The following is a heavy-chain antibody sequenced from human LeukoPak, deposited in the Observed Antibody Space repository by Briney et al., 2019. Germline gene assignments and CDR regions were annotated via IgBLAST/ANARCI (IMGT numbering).Heavy chain of an antibody. J-gene: IGHJ4*02. CDR2: IIPILGIA. Sequence: GASVKVSCKASGGTFSSYAISWVRQAPGQGLEWMGRIIPILGIANYAQKFQGRVTITADKSTSTAYMELSSLRSEDTAVYYCARNLGGESSSQLRLDYWGQGTLVTVSS. D-gene: IGHD6-13*01. CDR3: ARNLGGESSSQLRLDY. V-gene: IGHV1-69*04. CDR1: GGTFSSYA.